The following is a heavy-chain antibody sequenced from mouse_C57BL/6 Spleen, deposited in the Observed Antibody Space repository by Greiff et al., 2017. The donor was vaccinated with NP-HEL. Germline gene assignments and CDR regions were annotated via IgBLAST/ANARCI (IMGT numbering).Heavy chain of an antibody. Sequence: VKLMESGAELVKPGASVKISCKASGYAFSSYWMNWVKQRPGKGLEWIGQIYPGDGDTNYNGKFKGKATLTADKSSSTAYMQLSSLTSEDSAVYFCARGGITTVVAHWYFDVWGTGTTVTVSS. J-gene: IGHJ1*03. CDR2: IYPGDGDT. CDR1: GYAFSSYW. D-gene: IGHD1-1*01. CDR3: ARGGITTVVAHWYFDV. V-gene: IGHV1-80*01.